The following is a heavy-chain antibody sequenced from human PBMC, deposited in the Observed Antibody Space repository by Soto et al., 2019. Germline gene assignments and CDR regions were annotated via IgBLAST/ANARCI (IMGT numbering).Heavy chain of an antibody. D-gene: IGHD1-26*01. CDR1: GGSISIGGYY. CDR2: IYYSGST. J-gene: IGHJ3*02. Sequence: PSETLSLTCTVSGGSISIGGYYWSWIRQHPGKGLEWIGYIYYSGSTYYNPSLKSRVTISVDTSKNQFSLKLSSVTAADTAVYYCARALYSGSYYPDAFDIWGQGTMVTVSS. CDR3: ARALYSGSYYPDAFDI. V-gene: IGHV4-31*03.